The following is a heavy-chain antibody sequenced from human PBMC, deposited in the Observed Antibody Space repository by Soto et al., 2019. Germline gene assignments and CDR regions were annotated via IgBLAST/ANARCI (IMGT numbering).Heavy chain of an antibody. CDR1: GFTFSSFG. CDR3: ARDPGQDEAMDY. Sequence: QVQVVESGGGVVQPGRSLRLSCAASGFTFSSFGMHWVRQAPGKELEWVAVIWHDGKNKYYADSAKGRFTISRDNSKNTRYLQMNSLRAEDTAVYYCARDPGQDEAMDYWGQGTLVTVSS. V-gene: IGHV3-33*01. CDR2: IWHDGKNK. J-gene: IGHJ4*02.